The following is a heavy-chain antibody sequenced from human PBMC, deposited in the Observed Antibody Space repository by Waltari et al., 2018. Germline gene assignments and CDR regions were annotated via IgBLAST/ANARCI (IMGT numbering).Heavy chain of an antibody. CDR3: AVTSSRGSGPGAFDI. CDR2: INPNSGGT. CDR1: GYTFTGHY. V-gene: IGHV1-2*06. D-gene: IGHD3-10*01. Sequence: QVQLVQSGAEVKKPGASVKVSCKASGYTFTGHYMHWVRQAPGQGLEWMGRINPNSGGTNYAQKFQGRVTMTRDTSISTAYMELSRLRSDDTAVYYCAVTSSRGSGPGAFDIWGQGTMVTVSS. J-gene: IGHJ3*02.